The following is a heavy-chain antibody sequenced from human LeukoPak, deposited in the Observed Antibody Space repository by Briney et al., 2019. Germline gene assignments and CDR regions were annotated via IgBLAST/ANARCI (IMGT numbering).Heavy chain of an antibody. J-gene: IGHJ4*02. CDR1: GGSFSSDD. D-gene: IGHD6-13*01. CDR2: IYYSGST. V-gene: IGHV4-59*01. CDR3: ARVAAPGTYKTVFDY. Sequence: SETLSLTCTVSGGSFSSDDCSWIRQPQPQGLDWIGYIYYSGSTNHNPSLKSRVTISIDTSKNQFSLKVSSVTAADTAVYYCARVAAPGTYKTVFDYWGQGTLVTVSS.